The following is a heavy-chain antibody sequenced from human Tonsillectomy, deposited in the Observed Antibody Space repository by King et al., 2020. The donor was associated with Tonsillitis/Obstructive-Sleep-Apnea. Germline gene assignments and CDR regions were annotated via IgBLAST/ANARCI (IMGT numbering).Heavy chain of an antibody. D-gene: IGHD5-12*01. Sequence: QLVQSGAEVKKPGASVKVSCKASGYTFTSYGISWVRQAPGQGLEWMGWISAYNGNTNYAQKLQGRVTMTTDTSTSTAYMELRSLRSDDTAVYYCARIVATATNYYYDYMDVWGKGTTVTVSS. V-gene: IGHV1-18*01. J-gene: IGHJ6*03. CDR1: GYTFTSYG. CDR3: ARIVATATNYYYDYMDV. CDR2: ISAYNGNT.